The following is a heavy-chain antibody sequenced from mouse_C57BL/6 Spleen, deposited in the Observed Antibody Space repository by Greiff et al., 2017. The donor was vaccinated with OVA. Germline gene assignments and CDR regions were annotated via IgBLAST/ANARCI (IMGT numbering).Heavy chain of an antibody. CDR2: IYPGDGDT. Sequence: QVQLQQSGPELVKPGASVKISCKASGYAFSSSWMNWVKQRPGKGLEWIGRIYPGDGDTNYNGKFKGKATLTADKSSSTAYMQLSSLTSEDSAVYFCASPIYYGYDGDFDYWGQGTTLTVSS. CDR1: GYAFSSSW. V-gene: IGHV1-82*01. D-gene: IGHD2-2*01. CDR3: ASPIYYGYDGDFDY. J-gene: IGHJ2*01.